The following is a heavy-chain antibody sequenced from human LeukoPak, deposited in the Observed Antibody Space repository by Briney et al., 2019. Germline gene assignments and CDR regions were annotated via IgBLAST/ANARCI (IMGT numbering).Heavy chain of an antibody. V-gene: IGHV4-61*01. CDR3: ARVTMIGAWFDP. Sequence: SETLSLTCTVSGGSVSSGSYYWSWIRQPPGKGLEWVGYIYYSGSTNYNPSLKSRVTISVDTSKNQFSLKLSSVTAADTAVYYCARVTMIGAWFDPWGQGTLVTVSS. CDR2: IYYSGST. D-gene: IGHD3-22*01. J-gene: IGHJ5*02. CDR1: GGSVSSGSYY.